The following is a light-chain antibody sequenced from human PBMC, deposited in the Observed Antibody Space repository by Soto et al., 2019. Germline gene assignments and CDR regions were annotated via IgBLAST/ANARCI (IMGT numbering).Light chain of an antibody. CDR3: QQYNSYSWT. V-gene: IGKV1-5*01. J-gene: IGKJ1*01. CDR2: DAS. CDR1: QSISSW. Sequence: DIQMTHSPSTLSASVGDRVTITCRASQSISSWLAWYQQKPGKAPKLLIYDASSLESGVPSRFSGSGSGTEFTLTISSLQPDDFATYYFQQYNSYSWTFGQWTKVEIK.